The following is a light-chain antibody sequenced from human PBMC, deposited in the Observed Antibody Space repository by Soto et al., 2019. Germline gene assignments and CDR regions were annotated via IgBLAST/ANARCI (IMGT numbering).Light chain of an antibody. CDR2: EVS. CDR3: SSYTSSSTLV. Sequence: QSALTQPASVSGSRGQSITISCTGTSSYVGSYNLVSWYQQHPGKAPKLMIYEVSNRPSGVSSRFSGSKSGNTASLTISGLQAEDEADYYCSSYTSSSTLVFGGGTKLTVL. J-gene: IGLJ2*01. V-gene: IGLV2-14*02. CDR1: SSYVGSYNL.